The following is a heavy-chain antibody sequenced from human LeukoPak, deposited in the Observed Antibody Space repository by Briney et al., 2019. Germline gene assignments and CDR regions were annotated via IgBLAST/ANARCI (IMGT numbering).Heavy chain of an antibody. CDR3: ASLGIAAAGTWY. CDR1: GFTFSSYW. J-gene: IGHJ4*02. D-gene: IGHD6-13*01. Sequence: PGGSLRLSCAASGFTFSSYWMHWVRQAPGKGLVWVSRINSDGSSTSYADSVKGRFTTSRDNAKNTLYLQMNSLRAEDTAVYYCASLGIAAAGTWYWGQGTLVTVSS. V-gene: IGHV3-74*01. CDR2: INSDGSST.